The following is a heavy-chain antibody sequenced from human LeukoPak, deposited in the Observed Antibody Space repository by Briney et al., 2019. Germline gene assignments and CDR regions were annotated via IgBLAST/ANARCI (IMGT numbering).Heavy chain of an antibody. Sequence: SQTLSLTCAISGDSVFSNSSWNWIRQSPSRGLEWLGRTYYRSKWYRGYAVSVKSRITINPDTSKNQFSLQLNSVTPEDTAVYYCARGGSYPLDYWGQGTLVTVSS. D-gene: IGHD1-26*01. CDR2: TYYRSKWYR. J-gene: IGHJ4*02. CDR3: ARGGSYPLDY. V-gene: IGHV6-1*01. CDR1: GDSVFSNSS.